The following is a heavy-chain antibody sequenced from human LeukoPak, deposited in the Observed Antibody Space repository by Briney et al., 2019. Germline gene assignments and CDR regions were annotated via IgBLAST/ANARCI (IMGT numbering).Heavy chain of an antibody. J-gene: IGHJ6*03. D-gene: IGHD2-2*01. Sequence: SVKVSCKASGGTFSSYAISWVRQAPGQGLEWMGGIIPIFGTANYAQKFQGRVTITTDESTSTAYMELSSLRSEDTAVYYCARTLVPAEPHTIYYYYYYMDVWGKGTTVTVSS. CDR2: IIPIFGTA. CDR3: ARTLVPAEPHTIYYYYYYMDV. V-gene: IGHV1-69*05. CDR1: GGTFSSYA.